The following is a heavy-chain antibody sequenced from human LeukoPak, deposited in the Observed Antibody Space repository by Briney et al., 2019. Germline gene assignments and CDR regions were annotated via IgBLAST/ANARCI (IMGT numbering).Heavy chain of an antibody. CDR3: ARRTWGSDFDY. J-gene: IGHJ4*02. Sequence: PSETLSLTCTVSGGSMNNYYWSWIRQSAGKGLEWIGQVYSSGHTNYNPSLKSRVTMSVDTSKNQFSLSLSSLTAADTAVYYCARRTWGSDFDYWGQATTVTVS. D-gene: IGHD7-27*01. CDR1: GGSMNNYY. CDR2: VYSSGHT. V-gene: IGHV4-4*07.